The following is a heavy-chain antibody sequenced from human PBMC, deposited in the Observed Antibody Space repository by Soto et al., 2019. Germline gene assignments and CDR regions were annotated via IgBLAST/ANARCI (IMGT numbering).Heavy chain of an antibody. D-gene: IGHD3-10*01. V-gene: IGHV4-34*01. J-gene: IGHJ4*02. Sequence: SETLSLTCAVYGGSFSGYYWSWIRQPPGKGLEWIGEINHSGSTNYNPSLKSRVTISVDTSKNQFSLKLSSVTAADAAVYYCARGPLYYYGSGSYFLDYWGQGTLVTVSS. CDR2: INHSGST. CDR1: GGSFSGYY. CDR3: ARGPLYYYGSGSYFLDY.